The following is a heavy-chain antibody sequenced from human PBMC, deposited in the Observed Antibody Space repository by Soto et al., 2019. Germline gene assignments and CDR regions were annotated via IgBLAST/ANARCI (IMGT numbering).Heavy chain of an antibody. V-gene: IGHV4-31*03. Sequence: QEQLQESDPGLVKPSQTLSLTCTVSGGSISSGGYYWSGIRQHPGRGLEWIGYIYYSGSTDYNPSLTGRVTITVDTPKKQFSLKLSSVNAADTAVYYCARRVFHWGQGTLVTVSS. CDR1: GGSISSGGYY. CDR3: ARRVFH. J-gene: IGHJ4*02. D-gene: IGHD3-10*02. CDR2: IYYSGST.